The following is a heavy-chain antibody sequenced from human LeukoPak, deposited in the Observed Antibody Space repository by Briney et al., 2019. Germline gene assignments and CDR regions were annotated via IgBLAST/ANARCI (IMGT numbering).Heavy chain of an antibody. CDR2: ISSPGGNT. D-gene: IGHD5-24*01. J-gene: IGHJ1*01. CDR3: AKTRNGYTTEYLQH. CDR1: GFILSSFA. V-gene: IGHV3-23*01. Sequence: GGSLRLSYTSSGFILSSFAMSWVRQAPGRGLEWVSSISSPGGNTYYADSVKGRFTISRDNSNNLVYLQMNSLRAEDTAVYYCAKTRNGYTTEYLQHWGQGTLVTVSS.